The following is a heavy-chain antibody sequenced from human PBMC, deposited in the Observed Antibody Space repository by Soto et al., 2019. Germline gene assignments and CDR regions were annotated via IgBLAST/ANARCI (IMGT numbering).Heavy chain of an antibody. CDR3: ADAYGYDDAFDI. J-gene: IGHJ3*02. D-gene: IGHD6-13*01. Sequence: GGSLRLSCAASGFTFSSYWMHWGRQAPGKGLVWVSRINSDGSSTSYADSVNGRFTISRDNAKNTLYLQMNSLRAEDTAVYYCADAYGYDDAFDIWGQGTMVTVSS. V-gene: IGHV3-74*01. CDR1: GFTFSSYW. CDR2: INSDGSST.